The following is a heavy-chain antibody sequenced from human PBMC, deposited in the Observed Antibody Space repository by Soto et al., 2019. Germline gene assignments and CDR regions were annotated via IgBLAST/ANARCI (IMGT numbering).Heavy chain of an antibody. Sequence: EVQLVESGGGLVKPGGSLRLSCAASGFTFSSYSMNWVRQAPGKGLEWVSSISSSSSYIYYADSVKGRFTISRDNAKNSLYLQMNSLRAEDTAVYYCARGMVGATTGFDYWGQGTLVTVSS. CDR3: ARGMVGATTGFDY. D-gene: IGHD1-26*01. CDR1: GFTFSSYS. V-gene: IGHV3-21*01. CDR2: ISSSSSYI. J-gene: IGHJ4*02.